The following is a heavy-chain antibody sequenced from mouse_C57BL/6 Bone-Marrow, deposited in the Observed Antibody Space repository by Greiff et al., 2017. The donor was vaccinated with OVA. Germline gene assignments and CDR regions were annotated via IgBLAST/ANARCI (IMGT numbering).Heavy chain of an antibody. CDR3: AREPYYSNYGFDY. CDR2: IYPRSGNT. Sequence: VQLQESGAELARPGASVKLSCKASGYTFTSYGISWVKQRTGQGLEWIGEIYPRSGNTYYNEKFKGKATLTADKSSSTAYMELRSLTSEDSAVYFCAREPYYSNYGFDYWGQGTTLTVSS. J-gene: IGHJ2*01. V-gene: IGHV1-81*01. D-gene: IGHD2-5*01. CDR1: GYTFTSYG.